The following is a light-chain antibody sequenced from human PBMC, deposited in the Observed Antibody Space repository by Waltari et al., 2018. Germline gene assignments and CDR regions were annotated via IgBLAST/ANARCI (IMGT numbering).Light chain of an antibody. CDR3: QQYNTYPFT. CDR1: PGIGDF. Sequence: DIQMTQSPSSLSASVGDRVTITCRASPGIGDFLAWFQQKPGKAPESLIYAASSLKSGGPSRFSGSGSGTVFTLTISSLQPEDFATYYCQQYNTYPFTFCPGTKVDIK. V-gene: IGKV1-16*01. CDR2: AAS. J-gene: IGKJ3*01.